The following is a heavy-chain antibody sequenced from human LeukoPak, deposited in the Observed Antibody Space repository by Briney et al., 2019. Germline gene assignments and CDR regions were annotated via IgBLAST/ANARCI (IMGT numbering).Heavy chain of an antibody. D-gene: IGHD2-15*01. CDR3: ARVKVGYCSYVSCYEGDDNWYFDL. V-gene: IGHV4-34*01. J-gene: IGHJ2*01. CDR1: GGSFSGYY. CDR2: INHSGST. Sequence: SETLSLTCAVYGGSFSGYYWSWIRQPPGKGLEWIGEINHSGSTNYNPSLKGRVTISVDTSKNQFSLKLSSVTAADTAVYYCARVKVGYCSYVSCYEGDDNWYFDLWGRGTLVTVSS.